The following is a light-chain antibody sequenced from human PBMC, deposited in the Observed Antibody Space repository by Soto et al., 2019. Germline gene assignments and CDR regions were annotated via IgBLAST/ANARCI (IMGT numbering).Light chain of an antibody. CDR1: SSNIGAGYD. CDR2: GNS. J-gene: IGLJ3*02. Sequence: QSVLTQPPSVSGAPGQRVTISCTGGSSNIGAGYDVHWYRQFPGTAPKLLVYGNSNRPSGISDRFSASKSGSSASLAITGLQAEDEADYYCQSYDTNLRAWVFGGGTKLTVL. V-gene: IGLV1-40*01. CDR3: QSYDTNLRAWV.